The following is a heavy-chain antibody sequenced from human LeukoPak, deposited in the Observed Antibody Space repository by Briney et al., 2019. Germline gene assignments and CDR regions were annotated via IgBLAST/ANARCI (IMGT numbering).Heavy chain of an antibody. V-gene: IGHV3-11*01. CDR3: ARARSREYSSGWYHDY. D-gene: IGHD6-19*01. Sequence: GGSLRLSCAASGFTFSDYYMSWIRQAPGKGLEWVSYISSSGSTIYYADSVKGRFTISRDNSKNTLYLQMNSLRAEDTAVYYCARARSREYSSGWYHDYWGQGTLVTVSS. J-gene: IGHJ4*02. CDR1: GFTFSDYY. CDR2: ISSSGSTI.